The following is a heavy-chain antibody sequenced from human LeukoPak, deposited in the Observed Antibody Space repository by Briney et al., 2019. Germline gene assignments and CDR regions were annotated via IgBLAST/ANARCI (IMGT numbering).Heavy chain of an antibody. CDR3: ARGGMRTPSDY. J-gene: IGHJ4*02. Sequence: SETLSLTCTVSGGSISSGGYYWSWIRQHPGKGLEWIGYIYYSGSTNYNPSLKSRVTISVDTSKNQFSLKLSSVTAADTAVYYCARGGMRTPSDYWGQGTLVTVSS. CDR1: GGSISSGGYY. D-gene: IGHD6-13*01. V-gene: IGHV4-31*03. CDR2: IYYSGST.